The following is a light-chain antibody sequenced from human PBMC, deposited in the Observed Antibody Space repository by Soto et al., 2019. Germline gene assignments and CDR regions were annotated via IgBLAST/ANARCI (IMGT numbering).Light chain of an antibody. CDR1: QGISSY. V-gene: IGKV1-8*01. Sequence: AIRMTQSPSSLSASTGDRVTSTSRASQGISSYLAWYQQKPGKAPKLLIYAASTLQSGVPSRFSGSGSGTDFTLTISCLQSEDFATYYCQQYYSYPLTFGGGTKVDIK. J-gene: IGKJ4*01. CDR3: QQYYSYPLT. CDR2: AAS.